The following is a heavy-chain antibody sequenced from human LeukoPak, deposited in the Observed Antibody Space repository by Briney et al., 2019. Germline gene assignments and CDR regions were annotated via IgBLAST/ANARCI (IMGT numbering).Heavy chain of an antibody. CDR1: GGSFSGYY. CDR2: INHSGST. J-gene: IGHJ4*02. Sequence: SETLSLTCAVYGGSFSGYYWSWIRQPLGKGLEWIGEINHSGSTNYNPSLKSRVTISIDTSKNQFSLKPSSVTAADTAVYYCARAAGGGSGWNFDYWGQGTLVSVSS. D-gene: IGHD6-19*01. V-gene: IGHV4-34*01. CDR3: ARAAGGGSGWNFDY.